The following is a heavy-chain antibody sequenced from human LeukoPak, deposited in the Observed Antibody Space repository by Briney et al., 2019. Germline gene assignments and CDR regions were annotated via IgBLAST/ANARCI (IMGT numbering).Heavy chain of an antibody. CDR2: TSSSDAGT. CDR1: GFALSSYA. V-gene: IGHV3-23*01. J-gene: IGHJ4*02. CDR3: AKATIEQWLVKVDSFDS. Sequence: GGSLRLSCAASGFALSSYAMSRVRQAPGKGLEWVSATSSSDAGTYHAESVRGRFTISRDNSKNTLYLQMNSLRAEDTAIYYCAKATIEQWLVKVDSFDSWGQGTLVTVSS. D-gene: IGHD6-19*01.